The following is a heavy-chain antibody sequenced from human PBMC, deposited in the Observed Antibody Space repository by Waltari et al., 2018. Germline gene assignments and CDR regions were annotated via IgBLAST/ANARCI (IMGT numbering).Heavy chain of an antibody. V-gene: IGHV4-4*02. CDR1: GGSISSSNW. D-gene: IGHD6-19*01. J-gene: IGHJ3*02. Sequence: QVQLQESGPGLVKPSETLSLTCTVSGGSISSSNWWSWVRQPPGKGLEWIGEIYHSGSTNYNPALKSRVTISVDKAKNQFSLKLSSVTAADTAVYYCARDKDSSGWTDAFDIWGQGTMVTVSS. CDR3: ARDKDSSGWTDAFDI. CDR2: IYHSGST.